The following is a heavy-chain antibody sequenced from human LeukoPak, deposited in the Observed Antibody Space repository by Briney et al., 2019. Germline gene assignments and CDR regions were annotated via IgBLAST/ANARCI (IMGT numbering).Heavy chain of an antibody. Sequence: GGSLRLSCVASGFTFSSYSMNWVRQAPGKGLEWVAYIAHHGNNKYYADSVKGRFTISRDNSKGSLYLQMNSLRADDTAVYYCAKDGSWSCTDWGQGTLVRVSS. J-gene: IGHJ4*02. CDR3: AKDGSWSCTD. CDR1: GFTFSSYS. D-gene: IGHD2-8*02. CDR2: IAHHGNNK. V-gene: IGHV3-30*02.